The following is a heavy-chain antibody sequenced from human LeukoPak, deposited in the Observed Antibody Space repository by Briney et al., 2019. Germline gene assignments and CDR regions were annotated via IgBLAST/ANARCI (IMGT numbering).Heavy chain of an antibody. V-gene: IGHV3-30*10. CDR2: ISYDGSTK. CDR1: GFTFSSYA. D-gene: IGHD6-13*01. CDR3: ARVRSTTCLDY. J-gene: IGHJ4*02. Sequence: GGFLRLSCAASGFTFSSYAMHWVRQAPGKGLEWVAVISYDGSTKYYTDSVKGRFTISRDNSKNTLFLQMNSLRAEDAALYFCARVRSTTCLDYWGQGALVTVSS.